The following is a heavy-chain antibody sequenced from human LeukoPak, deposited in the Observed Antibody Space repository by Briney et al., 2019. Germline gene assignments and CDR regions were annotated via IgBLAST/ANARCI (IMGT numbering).Heavy chain of an antibody. D-gene: IGHD6-13*01. CDR2: IRYDGSNK. CDR3: AKDRPTVYSSSWLHFLDS. CDR1: GFTFSTYG. Sequence: GGSLRLSCAASGFTFSTYGMHWVRQAPGKGLEWVAFIRYDGSNKDYADSVKGRFTISRDNSKNTLYLEMNSLRADDTAVYYCAKDRPTVYSSSWLHFLDSWGQGTLVTVSS. V-gene: IGHV3-30*02. J-gene: IGHJ4*02.